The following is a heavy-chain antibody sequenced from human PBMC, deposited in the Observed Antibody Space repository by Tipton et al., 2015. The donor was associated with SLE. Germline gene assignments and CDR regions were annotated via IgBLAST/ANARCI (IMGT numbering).Heavy chain of an antibody. CDR3: ARASFIVGSTTFWFDP. V-gene: IGHV4-59*08. CDR2: IHYTGST. Sequence: TLSLTCTVSGGSISTYYWSWIRQPPGKGLQWIAYIHYTGSTNSNPSLKSRVTLSVDTSKNQFSLKLNSVTATDAAVYYCARASFIVGSTTFWFDPWGQGALVIVSS. J-gene: IGHJ5*02. D-gene: IGHD1-26*01. CDR1: GGSISTYY.